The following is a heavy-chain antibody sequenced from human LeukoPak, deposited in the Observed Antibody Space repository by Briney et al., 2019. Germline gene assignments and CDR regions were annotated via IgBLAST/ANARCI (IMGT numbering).Heavy chain of an antibody. D-gene: IGHD2-15*01. V-gene: IGHV1-46*01. CDR3: AAYQNYCSGGSCYLH. CDR2: INPSGGST. Sequence: ASVKVSCKATGYTSTSYYMHWVRQAPGPGLEWMGIINPSGGSTSYAQKFQGRVTMTRDTSTSTVYMELSSLRSEDTAVYYCAAYQNYCSGGSCYLHWGQGTLVTVSS. J-gene: IGHJ4*02. CDR1: GYTSTSYY.